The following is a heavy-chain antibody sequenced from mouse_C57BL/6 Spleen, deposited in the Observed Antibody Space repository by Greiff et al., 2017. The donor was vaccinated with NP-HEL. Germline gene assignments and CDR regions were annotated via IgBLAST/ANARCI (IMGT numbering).Heavy chain of an antibody. V-gene: IGHV1-76*01. D-gene: IGHD2-12*01. CDR1: GYTFTDYY. Sequence: VQVVESGAELVRPGASVKLSCKASGYTFTDYYINWVKQRPGQGLEWIARIYPGSGNTYYNEKFKGKATLTAEKSSSTAYMQLSSLTSEDSAVYFCARDDGGFAYWGQGTLVTVSA. CDR2: IYPGSGNT. CDR3: ARDDGGFAY. J-gene: IGHJ3*01.